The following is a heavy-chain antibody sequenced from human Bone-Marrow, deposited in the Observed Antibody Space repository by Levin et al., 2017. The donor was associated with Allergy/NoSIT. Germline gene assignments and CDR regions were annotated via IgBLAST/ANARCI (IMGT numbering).Heavy chain of an antibody. D-gene: IGHD2-15*01. J-gene: IGHJ4*02. CDR1: GFTFSDAW. CDR3: ATDLAVVMDF. V-gene: IGHV3-15*01. CDR2: IKSQFDGGTS. Sequence: GGSLRLSCAASGFTFSDAWMTWVRQTPGKGLEWLGRIKSQFDGGTSDYAALVQGRFTISRDDSKNTVFLQMNSLKIEDTALYYCATDLAVVMDFWGQGTLVTVSS.